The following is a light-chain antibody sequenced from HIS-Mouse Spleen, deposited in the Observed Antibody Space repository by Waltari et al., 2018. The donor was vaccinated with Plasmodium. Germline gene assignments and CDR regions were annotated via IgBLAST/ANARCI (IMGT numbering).Light chain of an antibody. V-gene: IGLV2-11*01. Sequence: QSALTQPRSVSGSPGQSVTISCTGTSSDVGGYNHVSWYQQHPGNAPKTMIYGASNVPSGVPNGSPGSKSGNTASLTISGLQAEDEADYYCCSYAGSYTLVFGGGTKLTVL. J-gene: IGLJ2*01. CDR1: SSDVGGYNH. CDR3: CSYAGSYTLV. CDR2: GAS.